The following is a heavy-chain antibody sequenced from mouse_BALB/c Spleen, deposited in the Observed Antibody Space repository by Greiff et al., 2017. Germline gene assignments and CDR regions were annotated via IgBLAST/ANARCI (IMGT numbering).Heavy chain of an antibody. D-gene: IGHD2-4*01. V-gene: IGHV1-28*01. CDR2: IDPFNGGT. CDR3: ARRDYDYDAGMYAMDY. J-gene: IGHJ4*01. CDR1: GYSFTSYY. Sequence: EVQLQQSGPELMKPGASVKISCKASGYSFTSYYMHWVKQSHGKSLEWIGYIDPFNGGTSYNQKFKGKATLTVDKSSSTAYMHLSSLTSEDSAVYYCARRDYDYDAGMYAMDYWGQGTSVTVSS.